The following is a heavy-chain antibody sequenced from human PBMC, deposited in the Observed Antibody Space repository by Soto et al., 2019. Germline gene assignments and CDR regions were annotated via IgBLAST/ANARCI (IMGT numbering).Heavy chain of an antibody. CDR2: IYYSGST. D-gene: IGHD6-13*01. V-gene: IGHV4-30-4*01. Sequence: SETLSLTCTFSCCSIISGDYYWILIRQPPGKGLEWIGYIYYSGSTYYNPSLKSRVTISVDTSKNQFSLKLSSVTAADTAVYYCARERTDGSRLDPWGQGTLVTVS. J-gene: IGHJ5*02. CDR3: ARERTDGSRLDP. CDR1: CCSIISGDYY.